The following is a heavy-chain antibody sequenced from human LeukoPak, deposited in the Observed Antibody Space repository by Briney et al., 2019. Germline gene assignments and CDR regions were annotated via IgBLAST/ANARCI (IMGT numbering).Heavy chain of an antibody. D-gene: IGHD3-3*01. Sequence: GGSLRLSCAASGFTFSSYAMSWVGQALGKGLEWVSGISGSGGSTYYADSVKGRFTISRDNSKNTLYLQMNSLRAEDTAVYYCAKDGGVNYDFWSGYQSPPYHFDYWGQGTLVTASS. CDR1: GFTFSSYA. J-gene: IGHJ4*02. CDR3: AKDGGVNYDFWSGYQSPPYHFDY. V-gene: IGHV3-23*01. CDR2: ISGSGGST.